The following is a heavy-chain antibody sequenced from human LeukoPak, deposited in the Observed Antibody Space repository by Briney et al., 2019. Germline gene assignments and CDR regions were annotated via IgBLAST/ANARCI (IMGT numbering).Heavy chain of an antibody. D-gene: IGHD4-17*01. CDR1: GGTFSSYA. Sequence: ASVKVSCKASGGTFSSYAISLVRQAPGQGLEWMGRIIPIFGTANYAQKFQGRVTITTDESTSTAYMEPSSLRSEDTAVYYCASGGDYGIQDAFDIGGQGTMVTVSS. CDR3: ASGGDYGIQDAFDI. J-gene: IGHJ3*02. V-gene: IGHV1-69*05. CDR2: IIPIFGTA.